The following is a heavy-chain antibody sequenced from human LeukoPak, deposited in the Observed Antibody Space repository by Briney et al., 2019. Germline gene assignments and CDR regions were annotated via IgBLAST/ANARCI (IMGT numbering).Heavy chain of an antibody. D-gene: IGHD3-3*01. CDR3: SRGRTIFGRLSYWFDP. Sequence: SETLSLTCTVSGGPTSSATYRWTWIRQPAGKGLEWIGHVYTNGTTNLNPSLKGRLSMSLDPSKNQFSLRLTSVTAADTALYYCSRGRTIFGRLSYWFDPWGQGTPVTVSS. CDR1: GGPTSSATYR. CDR2: VYTNGTT. V-gene: IGHV4-61*09. J-gene: IGHJ5*02.